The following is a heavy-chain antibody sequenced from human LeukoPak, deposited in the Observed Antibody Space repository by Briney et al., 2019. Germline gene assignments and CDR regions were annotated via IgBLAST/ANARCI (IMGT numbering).Heavy chain of an antibody. J-gene: IGHJ4*02. CDR1: GFTFSSYG. Sequence: GGSLRLPCAASGFTFSSYGMHWVRQAPGKGLEWVAVISYDGSNKYYADSVKGRFTISRDNSKNTLYLQMNSLRAEDTAVYYYAKDNRGYSYGYVVDYRGQGTLVTVSS. CDR2: ISYDGSNK. D-gene: IGHD5-18*01. V-gene: IGHV3-30*18. CDR3: AKDNRGYSYGYVVDY.